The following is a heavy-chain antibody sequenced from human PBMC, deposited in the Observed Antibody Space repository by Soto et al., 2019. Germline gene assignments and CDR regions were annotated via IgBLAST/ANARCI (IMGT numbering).Heavy chain of an antibody. CDR3: AKGGTAGEIVPAAVDY. CDR1: GLTFSNYA. V-gene: IGHV3-23*01. J-gene: IGHJ4*02. Sequence: QTGGSLRLSSVPSGLTFSNYAMTWVRQAPGKGLEWVSSITGSGSATYHADSVKGRFTISRDNSKNTLYLQMNSLRAEDTAVYYCAKGGTAGEIVPAAVDYWGQGTLVTVSS. D-gene: IGHD2-2*01. CDR2: ITGSGSAT.